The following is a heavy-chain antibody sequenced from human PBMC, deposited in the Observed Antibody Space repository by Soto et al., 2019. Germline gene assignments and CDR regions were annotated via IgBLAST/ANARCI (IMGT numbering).Heavy chain of an antibody. V-gene: IGHV1-18*04. Sequence: QGQLVQSGAEVKKPGASVKVSCKASGYTFNKYSISWVRQAPGQGLEWMGWISASNGNTDFAQKFQGRVTMAIDTSTSPAYMELRSLRSDDTAVFYCTRGHGDFAGDFDYWGQGTLVTVSS. J-gene: IGHJ4*02. CDR2: ISASNGNT. CDR3: TRGHGDFAGDFDY. CDR1: GYTFNKYS. D-gene: IGHD4-17*01.